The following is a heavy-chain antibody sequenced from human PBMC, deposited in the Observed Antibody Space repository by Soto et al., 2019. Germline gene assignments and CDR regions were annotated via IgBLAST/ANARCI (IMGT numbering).Heavy chain of an antibody. CDR3: ARDLGEDFDDLPAY. CDR2: VIAYHGNT. D-gene: IGHD3-10*01. J-gene: IGHJ4*02. CDR1: GYTFTSSG. V-gene: IGHV1-18*01. Sequence: QVQLVQSGAEVKKPGASVKVSCKASGYTFTSSGISWVRQAPGQGLEWRGWVIAYHGNTDYALKVQGRVTMTTETSTSTAYMELRGLRSDDTAVYYCARDLGEDFDDLPAYWGQGTLVTVSS.